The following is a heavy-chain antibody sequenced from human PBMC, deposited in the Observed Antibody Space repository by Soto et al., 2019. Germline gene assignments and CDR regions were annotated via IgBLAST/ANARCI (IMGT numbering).Heavy chain of an antibody. J-gene: IGHJ6*02. CDR1: GFTFSSYG. V-gene: IGHV3-30*18. Sequence: GGSLRRSCVASGFTFSSYGMHWVRQAPGKGLEWVAVISYDGSNKYYADSVKGRFTISRDNSKNTLYLQMNSLRAEDTAVYYCAKDRSRYNWNYNNGMDVWGQGTTGTVSS. CDR3: AKDRSRYNWNYNNGMDV. CDR2: ISYDGSNK. D-gene: IGHD1-7*01.